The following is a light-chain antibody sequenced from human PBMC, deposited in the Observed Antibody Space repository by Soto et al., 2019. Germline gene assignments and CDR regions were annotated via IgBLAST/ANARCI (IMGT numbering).Light chain of an antibody. CDR2: THN. Sequence: SVLTQPPSTSGTPGQRVTISCSGSRSNIGSNYVYWYQQLPGTAPKLLIYTHNQRPSGVPDRFSGSKSGTSASLAISGLRSEDEADYYCAAWDGSLSGWVFGGGTKLTVL. J-gene: IGLJ3*02. V-gene: IGLV1-47*02. CDR3: AAWDGSLSGWV. CDR1: RSNIGSNY.